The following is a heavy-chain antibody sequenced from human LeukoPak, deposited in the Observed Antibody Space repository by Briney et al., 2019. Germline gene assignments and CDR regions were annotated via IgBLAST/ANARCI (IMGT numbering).Heavy chain of an antibody. CDR2: IGAADGVA. J-gene: IGHJ4*02. D-gene: IGHD4-17*01. CDR1: GFTLTSYG. Sequence: PAGSLRLSCSVSGFTLTSYGMSWVRHGPGKGLEWVSAIGAADGVALYADSVKGRFTISRDTSNNTLYLQMNSVRVEDTALCYCAKLGYGDYERTFDYWGQGTVVTVSS. V-gene: IGHV3-23*01. CDR3: AKLGYGDYERTFDY.